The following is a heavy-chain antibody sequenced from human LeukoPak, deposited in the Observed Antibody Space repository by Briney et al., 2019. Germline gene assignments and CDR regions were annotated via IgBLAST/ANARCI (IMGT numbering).Heavy chain of an antibody. Sequence: GGSLRLSCAAPGFTFSSYGMHWVRQAPGKGLEWVAVIWYDGSNKYYADSVKGRFTIPRDNSKNTLYLQMNSLRAEDTAVYYCARDLVRQLAYCGGDCYSPFDPWGQGTLVTVSS. CDR3: ARDLVRQLAYCGGDCYSPFDP. V-gene: IGHV3-33*01. D-gene: IGHD2-21*02. J-gene: IGHJ5*02. CDR1: GFTFSSYG. CDR2: IWYDGSNK.